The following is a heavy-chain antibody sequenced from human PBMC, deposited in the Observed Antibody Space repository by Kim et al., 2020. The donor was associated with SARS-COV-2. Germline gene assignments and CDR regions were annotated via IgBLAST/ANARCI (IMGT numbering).Heavy chain of an antibody. CDR3: ARVYDSSGYEFDP. J-gene: IGHJ5*02. D-gene: IGHD3-22*01. Sequence: YHPSLKTRLTRSVDTSKTQFSLKLSSVTAADTAVYYCARVYDSSGYEFDPWGQGTLVTVSS. V-gene: IGHV4-39*01.